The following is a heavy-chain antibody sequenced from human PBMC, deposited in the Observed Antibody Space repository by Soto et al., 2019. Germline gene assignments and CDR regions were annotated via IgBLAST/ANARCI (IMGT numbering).Heavy chain of an antibody. CDR2: IYHSGST. Sequence: PSETLSLTCTVSGGSVSSGSYYWSWIRQPPGKGLEWIGDIYHSGSTNYNPSLKSRVTISVDTSKNQFSLKLSSVTAADTAVYYCARGDRHGSPVVPAAIGGRYNWFDPWGQGTLVTVSS. V-gene: IGHV4-61*01. CDR3: ARGDRHGSPVVPAAIGGRYNWFDP. J-gene: IGHJ5*02. D-gene: IGHD2-2*02. CDR1: GGSVSSGSYY.